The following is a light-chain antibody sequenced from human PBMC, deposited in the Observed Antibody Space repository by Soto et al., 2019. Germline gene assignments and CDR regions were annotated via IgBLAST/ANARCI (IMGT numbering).Light chain of an antibody. V-gene: IGLV2-11*01. CDR2: DVS. J-gene: IGLJ2*01. Sequence: QSALTQPRSVSGSPGQSGTISCTGTSSNVGGYNYVSWYQQNPGKAPKLMIYDVSRRPSGVPDRFSGSTSGNAASLTISGLQAEYEADYECCSYAPSSTLVFGGGTKLTVL. CDR3: CSYAPSSTLV. CDR1: SSNVGGYNY.